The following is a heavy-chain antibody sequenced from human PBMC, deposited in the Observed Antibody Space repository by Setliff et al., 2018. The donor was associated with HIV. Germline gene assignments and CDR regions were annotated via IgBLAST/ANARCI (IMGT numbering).Heavy chain of an antibody. Sequence: PSETLSLTCAVYGGSFSGSYWSWIRQPPGKGLEWIGELNYDGVTNHNPSLRSRVTISVDTSRKQWSLRLNSVTAADTAVYYRATTYCRGADCPQMYDYWGQGTLVTVSS. CDR1: GGSFSGSY. CDR3: ATTYCRGADCPQMYDY. J-gene: IGHJ4*02. CDR2: LNYDGVT. V-gene: IGHV4-34*01. D-gene: IGHD2-21*02.